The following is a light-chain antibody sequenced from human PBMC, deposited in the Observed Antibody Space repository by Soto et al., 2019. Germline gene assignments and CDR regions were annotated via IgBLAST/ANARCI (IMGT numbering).Light chain of an antibody. J-gene: IGKJ1*01. Sequence: DIQMTQSPSTLSASVGDRVTIPCRASQSISNWLAWYQQKPGKAPKLLIYDASSLESGVPSRFSGSGSGTEFTLTISSLQPDDFATYYCQQYNGYSWTFGQGTKVDIK. V-gene: IGKV1-5*01. CDR1: QSISNW. CDR2: DAS. CDR3: QQYNGYSWT.